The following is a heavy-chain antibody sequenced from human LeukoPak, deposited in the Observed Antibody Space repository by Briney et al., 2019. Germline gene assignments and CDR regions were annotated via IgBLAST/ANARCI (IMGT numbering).Heavy chain of an antibody. CDR1: GGTFSSYT. CDR3: ARESVPAAIFTAYWFDP. Sequence: PVKVSCKASGGTFSSYTISWVRQAPGQGLEWMGRIIPILGIANYAQKFQGRVTITADKSTSTAYMELSSLRSEDTAVYYCARESVPAAIFTAYWFDPWGQGTLVTVSS. J-gene: IGHJ5*02. V-gene: IGHV1-69*04. CDR2: IIPILGIA. D-gene: IGHD2-2*01.